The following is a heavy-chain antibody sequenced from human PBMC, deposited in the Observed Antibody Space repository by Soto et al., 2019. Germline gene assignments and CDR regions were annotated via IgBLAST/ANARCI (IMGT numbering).Heavy chain of an antibody. CDR3: ARATSFSGHHGY. CDR1: GGSVSSGSYY. Sequence: PSETLSLTCTVSGGSVSSGSYYWSWIRQLPGKGLEWIGYIYYSGSTYYNPSLKSRFTISLDTSKNQFSLKLSSVTAADTAVYYCARATSFSGHHGYWGQGTLVTVSS. J-gene: IGHJ4*02. V-gene: IGHV4-31*03. CDR2: IYYSGST. D-gene: IGHD2-8*02.